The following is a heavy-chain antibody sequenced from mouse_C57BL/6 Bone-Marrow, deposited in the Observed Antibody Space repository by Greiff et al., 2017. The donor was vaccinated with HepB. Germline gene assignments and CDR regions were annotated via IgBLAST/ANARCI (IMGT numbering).Heavy chain of an antibody. Sequence: VQLQQSGPELVKPGASVKISCKASGYAFSSSWMNWVKQRPGKGLEWIGRIYPGDGDTNYNGKFKGKATLTADKSSSTAYMQLSSLTSEDSAVYFCARLLLRSYYYDYWGQGTTLTVSS. V-gene: IGHV1-82*01. CDR1: GYAFSSSW. J-gene: IGHJ2*01. CDR2: IYPGDGDT. CDR3: ARLLLRSYYYDY. D-gene: IGHD1-1*01.